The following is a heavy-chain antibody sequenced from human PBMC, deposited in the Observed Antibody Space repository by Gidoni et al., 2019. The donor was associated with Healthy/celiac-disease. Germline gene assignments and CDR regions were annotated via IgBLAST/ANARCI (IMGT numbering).Heavy chain of an antibody. CDR3: AKGDITMIVGGDAFDI. D-gene: IGHD3-22*01. CDR1: GYTFTDYY. CDR2: INPNSGGT. V-gene: IGHV1-2*06. J-gene: IGHJ3*02. Sequence: QVQLVQSGAEVKKPGASVKVSCKASGYTFTDYYMHWVRQAPGQGLEWMGRINPNSGGTNYAQEFQGRVTMTRDTSISTAYMELSRLRSDDTAVYYCAKGDITMIVGGDAFDIWGQGTLVTVSS.